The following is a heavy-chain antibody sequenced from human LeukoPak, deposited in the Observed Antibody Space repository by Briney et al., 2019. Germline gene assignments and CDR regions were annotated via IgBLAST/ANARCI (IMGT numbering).Heavy chain of an antibody. J-gene: IGHJ4*02. V-gene: IGHV3-21*06. CDR1: GFTFNVYA. D-gene: IGHD1-26*01. Sequence: GGSLRLSCAASGFTFNVYAMHWVRQVPGKGPEWISSISGSRDFIYYADSVKGQFTISRDDAKHSLYLDMNSLRVEDTAVYFCVRALVGAAFDTWGQGALVTVSS. CDR2: ISGSRDFI. CDR3: VRALVGAAFDT.